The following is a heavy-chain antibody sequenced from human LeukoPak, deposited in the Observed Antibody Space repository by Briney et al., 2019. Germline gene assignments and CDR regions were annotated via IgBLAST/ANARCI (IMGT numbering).Heavy chain of an antibody. Sequence: GASVKVSCKASGYTFTSYYMHWVRQAPGQGLEWMGIINPSGGSTSYAQKFQGRITLTRDTSISTAYMELSSLTSEDTAVYYCARGPILVRGVIMADSVGGLDVWGQGTTVTVSS. J-gene: IGHJ6*02. V-gene: IGHV1-46*01. CDR2: INPSGGST. D-gene: IGHD3-10*01. CDR1: GYTFTSYY. CDR3: ARGPILVRGVIMADSVGGLDV.